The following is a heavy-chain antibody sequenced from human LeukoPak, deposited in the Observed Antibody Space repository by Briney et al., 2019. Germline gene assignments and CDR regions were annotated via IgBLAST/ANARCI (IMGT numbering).Heavy chain of an antibody. CDR2: IRGSGGTT. J-gene: IGHJ4*02. CDR3: VRDPDAPGY. V-gene: IGHV3-48*02. Sequence: GGSLRLSCAASGFTFSRYSMNWVRQAPGKGLEWVSYIRGSGGTTYYADSVKGRFTISRDNAKNSLYLQLNSLRDEDTAVYYCVRDPDAPGYWGQGTLVTVSS. CDR1: GFTFSRYS.